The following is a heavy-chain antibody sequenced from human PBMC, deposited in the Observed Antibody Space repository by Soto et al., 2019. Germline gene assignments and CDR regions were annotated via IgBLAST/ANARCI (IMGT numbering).Heavy chain of an antibody. CDR3: ARAVKGRVGSGSYYEAWFDS. CDR1: GGSISSSNW. D-gene: IGHD3-10*01. Sequence: SETLSLTCAVSGGSISSSNWWSWVRQPPGKGLEWIGEIYHSGSTNYNPSLKSRVTISVDKSKNQFSLKLSSVTAADTAVYYCARAVKGRVGSGSYYEAWFDSWGQGTLVTVSS. CDR2: IYHSGST. J-gene: IGHJ5*01. V-gene: IGHV4-4*02.